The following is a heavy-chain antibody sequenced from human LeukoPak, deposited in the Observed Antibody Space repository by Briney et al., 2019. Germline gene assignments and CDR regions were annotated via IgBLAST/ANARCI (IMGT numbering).Heavy chain of an antibody. CDR2: IYYSGST. V-gene: IGHV4-39*07. J-gene: IGHJ4*02. D-gene: IGHD6-19*01. CDR1: GGSISSSSYY. Sequence: SETLSLTCTVSGGSISSSSYYWGWIRQPPGKGLEWIGSIYYSGSTYYNPSLKSRVTISVDTSKNQFSLKLSSVTAADTAVYYCARVRSGWFPWVSYFDYWGQGTLVTVSS. CDR3: ARVRSGWFPWVSYFDY.